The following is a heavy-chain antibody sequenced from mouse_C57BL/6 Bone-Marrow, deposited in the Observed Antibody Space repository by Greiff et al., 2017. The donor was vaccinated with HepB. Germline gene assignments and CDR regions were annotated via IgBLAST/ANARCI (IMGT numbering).Heavy chain of an antibody. D-gene: IGHD2-5*01. CDR1: GFTFSSYG. J-gene: IGHJ2*01. V-gene: IGHV5-6*01. Sequence: EVQRVESGGDLVKPGGSLKLSCAASGFTFSSYGMSWVRQTPDKRLEWVATISSGGSYTYYPDSVKGRFNISRDNDKNTLYLQMSSMKSEDTAMYYCASLYYSNYLYYWGQGTTLTVSS. CDR2: ISSGGSYT. CDR3: ASLYYSNYLYY.